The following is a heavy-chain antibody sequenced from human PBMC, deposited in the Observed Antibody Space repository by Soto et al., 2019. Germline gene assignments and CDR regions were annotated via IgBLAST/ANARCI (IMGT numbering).Heavy chain of an antibody. V-gene: IGHV4-61*08. CDR1: GVSITNSDYY. J-gene: IGHJ4*02. CDR3: ARVRVRMTAIVFYFDS. Sequence: SETLSLTCSVSGVSITNSDYYWSWIRQPPGKGLEWIGYIFHTGSASYKSSLKGRVTFSVDTSKNQFSLNLKSVTAADTAVYFCARVRVRMTAIVFYFDSWGQGSLVTVSS. CDR2: IFHTGSA. D-gene: IGHD2-21*02.